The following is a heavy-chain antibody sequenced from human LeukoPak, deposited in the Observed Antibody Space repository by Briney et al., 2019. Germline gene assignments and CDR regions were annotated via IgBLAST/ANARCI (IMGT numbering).Heavy chain of an antibody. J-gene: IGHJ4*02. CDR3: ARSEPGGDFWSGYSYYFDY. CDR1: GVSISSYY. Sequence: PSETLSLTCTVAGVSISSYYWSWIRQPPGKGLEWLGYIYYSGSTNYNPSLKSRVTISVDTSKNQFSLKLSSVTAADTAVYYCARSEPGGDFWSGYSYYFDYWGQGTLVTVSS. CDR2: IYYSGST. D-gene: IGHD3-3*01. V-gene: IGHV4-59*01.